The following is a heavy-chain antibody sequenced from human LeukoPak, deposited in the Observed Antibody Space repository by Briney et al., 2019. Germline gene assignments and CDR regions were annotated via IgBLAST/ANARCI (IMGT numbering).Heavy chain of an antibody. J-gene: IGHJ4*02. Sequence: GGSLRLSCAASGFTFSSYAMSWVRQATGKGLEWVASISGSGGSTYYAHSVKGRFTIARDTSKNTLYLQMNSLRAEDTAVYYCAKDSSSWYKVYYFDDWGQGTLVTVSS. CDR1: GFTFSSYA. CDR2: ISGSGGST. V-gene: IGHV3-23*01. CDR3: AKDSSSWYKVYYFDD. D-gene: IGHD6-13*01.